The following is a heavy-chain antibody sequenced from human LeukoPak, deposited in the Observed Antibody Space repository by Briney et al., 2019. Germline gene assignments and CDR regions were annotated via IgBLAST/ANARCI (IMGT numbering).Heavy chain of an antibody. V-gene: IGHV4-39*02. CDR2: IYYSGST. J-gene: IGHJ4*02. CDR1: GGAISNTSYY. D-gene: IGHD5-18*01. Sequence: PSETLSLTCTVSGGAISNTSYYWGWIPQPPGKGLEWIGSIYYSGSTYYNPSLKSRVTISVDTSKNQFSLKLSSVTAADTAVYYCAREVSSAAMVNYWGQGTLVTVSS. CDR3: AREVSSAAMVNY.